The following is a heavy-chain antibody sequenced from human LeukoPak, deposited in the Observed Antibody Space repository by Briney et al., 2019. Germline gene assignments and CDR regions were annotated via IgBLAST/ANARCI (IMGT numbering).Heavy chain of an antibody. CDR3: ANSGYLGAFDI. V-gene: IGHV3-66*01. CDR2: IYSGGST. CDR1: GFTVSSNY. Sequence: GGSLRLSCAASGFTVSSNYMSWVRQAPGKGLEWVSVIYSGGSTYYADSVKGRFTISRDNSKNTLYLQMNSLRAGDTAVYYCANSGYLGAFDIWGQGTMVTVSS. D-gene: IGHD3-22*01. J-gene: IGHJ3*02.